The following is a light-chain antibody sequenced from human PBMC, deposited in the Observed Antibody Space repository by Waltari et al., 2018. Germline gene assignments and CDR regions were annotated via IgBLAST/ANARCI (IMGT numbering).Light chain of an antibody. CDR3: QVWTTGAGV. V-gene: IGLV3-9*01. Sequence: SYELTQPVSVSVALGQTARITCGGNNIGDKIVHWYQQKPGQAPVMVIFRDTNRPSGIPERFSGANSGNTATLTSSRAQGGDGADYYCQVWTTGAGVVGGGTKLSVL. CDR1: NIGDKI. J-gene: IGLJ3*02. CDR2: RDT.